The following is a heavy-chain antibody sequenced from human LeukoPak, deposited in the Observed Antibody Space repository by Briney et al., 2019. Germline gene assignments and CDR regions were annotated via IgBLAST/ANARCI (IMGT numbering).Heavy chain of an antibody. CDR2: IYFSGST. CDR3: ARDGPWKSDC. Sequence: SETLSLTCTVSGYSISSGYYWGWIRQPPGKGLECIGSIYFSGSTYYNPSLRSRVTISLDTSKKQLSLKLSSVTAADTAVYFCARDGPWKSDCWGQGTLVTVSP. CDR1: GYSISSGYY. D-gene: IGHD1-1*01. V-gene: IGHV4-38-2*02. J-gene: IGHJ4*02.